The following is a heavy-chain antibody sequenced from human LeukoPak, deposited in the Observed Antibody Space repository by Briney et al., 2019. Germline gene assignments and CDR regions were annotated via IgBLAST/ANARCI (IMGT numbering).Heavy chain of an antibody. V-gene: IGHV3-66*01. D-gene: IGHD3-9*01. CDR2: IYSGGDT. J-gene: IGHJ4*02. CDR3: ARFRLSNYEILTGYYYYFDY. Sequence: GGSLRLSCAASGFIFSGNYLSWVRQAPGKGLEWVSVIYSGGDTYSADSVKGRFTISRDNAKNSLYLQMNSLRAEDTAVYYCARFRLSNYEILTGYYYYFDYWGQGTLVTVSS. CDR1: GFIFSGNY.